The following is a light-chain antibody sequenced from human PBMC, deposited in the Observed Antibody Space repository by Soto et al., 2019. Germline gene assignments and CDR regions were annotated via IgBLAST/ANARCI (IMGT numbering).Light chain of an antibody. V-gene: IGKV1-17*01. CDR2: SSS. CDR3: LQHNTYPWT. Sequence: DVQMTQSPSSLSASVGDIVTITCRASQDIRFNLGWFQQKPGEGPKRLIYSSSDLQSGVPSRFSANSSGTEFTLIINGLQPEDSASYFCLQHNTYPWTFGLGTKV. CDR1: QDIRFN. J-gene: IGKJ1*01.